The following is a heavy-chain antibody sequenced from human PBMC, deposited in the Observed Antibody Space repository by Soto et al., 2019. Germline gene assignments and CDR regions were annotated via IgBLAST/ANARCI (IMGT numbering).Heavy chain of an antibody. J-gene: IGHJ3*01. CDR1: GYVFTAYW. CDR2: IYPGGDSDT. D-gene: IGHD4-4*01. CDR3: ATQMTTSQDAFDF. V-gene: IGHV5-51*01. Sequence: PXESLKISRKTSGYVFTAYWIVWVRQMPGKGLEWMGIIYPGGDSDTRYSQSSQGQVTISADKSITTAYLQWNSLKASDTAMYYCATQMTTSQDAFDFWGQGTMVTVPS.